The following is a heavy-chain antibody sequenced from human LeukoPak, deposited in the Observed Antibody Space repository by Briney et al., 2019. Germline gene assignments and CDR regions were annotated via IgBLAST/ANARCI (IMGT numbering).Heavy chain of an antibody. CDR2: ISSSSDYI. V-gene: IGHV3-21*01. CDR1: GFTFSSYN. CDR3: ARATYNSGYKIDY. Sequence: PGGSLRLSCAASGFTFSSYNMNWVRQAPGKGLEWVSSISSSSDYIYYADSVKGRFTISRDNTKNSLYLQMTSLRVEDTAIYYCARATYNSGYKIDYWGQGSLVTVS. D-gene: IGHD6-19*01. J-gene: IGHJ4*02.